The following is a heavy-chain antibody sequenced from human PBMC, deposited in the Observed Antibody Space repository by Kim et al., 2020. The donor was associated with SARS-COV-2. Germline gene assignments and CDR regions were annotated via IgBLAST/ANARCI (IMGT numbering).Heavy chain of an antibody. D-gene: IGHD2-2*01. CDR1: GFTFSSYG. CDR3: ARDAVDCSSTSCYSAWTYYYYGMDV. CDR2: ISYDGSNK. J-gene: IGHJ6*04. V-gene: IGHV3-33*05. Sequence: GGSLRLSCAASGFTFSSYGMHWVRQAPGKGLEWVVVISYDGSNKYYADSVKGRFTISRDNSKNTLYLQMNSLRAEDTAVYYCARDAVDCSSTSCYSAWTYYYYGMDVWGEGKTVTVSS.